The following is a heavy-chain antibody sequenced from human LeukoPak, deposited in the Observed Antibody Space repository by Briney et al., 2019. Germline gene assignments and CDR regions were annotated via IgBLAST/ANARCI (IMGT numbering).Heavy chain of an antibody. CDR2: IYHSGST. CDR1: GYSISSGYY. D-gene: IGHD1-26*01. Sequence: PSETLSLTCTVSGYSISSGYYWGWIRQPPGKGLEWIGSIYHSGSTYYNPSLKSRVTISVDTSKNQFSLKLSSVTAADTAVYYCARNRKKRELWGIGWFDPWGQGTLVTVSS. V-gene: IGHV4-38-2*02. CDR3: ARNRKKRELWGIGWFDP. J-gene: IGHJ5*02.